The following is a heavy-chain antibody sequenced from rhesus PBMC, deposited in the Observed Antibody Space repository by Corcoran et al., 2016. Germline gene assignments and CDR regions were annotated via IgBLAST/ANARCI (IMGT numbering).Heavy chain of an antibody. V-gene: IGHV4-143*01. CDR2: IYGGSGSP. J-gene: IGHJ6*01. D-gene: IGHD5-12*01. Sequence: QVQLQESAPGVVKPSETLPLPFPVSGGSIRGYHPWSCVRQPPGTGMEWSGYIYGGSGSPSYNPSLKNTVTITKETSKNQFSLKRRSVTAAETAVYYCERAYFPIQVHPLDSWGKGVGVTVSS. CDR1: GGSIRGYHP. CDR3: ERAYFPIQVHPLDS.